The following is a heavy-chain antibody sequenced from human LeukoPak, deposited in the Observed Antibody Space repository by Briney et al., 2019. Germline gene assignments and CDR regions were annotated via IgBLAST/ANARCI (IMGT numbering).Heavy chain of an antibody. Sequence: SVKVSCKASRFTFISPTVQWVRQARGQRLEWIGWIVVGSGYTNYAQKFQERVTFTGDMSTGTVYMELSSLRSEDTAVYYCAVARGLTDPLDFWGQGTLVTVSS. CDR3: AVARGLTDPLDF. V-gene: IGHV1-58*01. CDR2: IVVGSGYT. D-gene: IGHD3-10*01. J-gene: IGHJ4*02. CDR1: RFTFISPT.